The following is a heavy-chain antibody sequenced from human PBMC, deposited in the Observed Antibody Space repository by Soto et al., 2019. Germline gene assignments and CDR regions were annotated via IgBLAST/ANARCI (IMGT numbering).Heavy chain of an antibody. CDR3: ARTYSSSYSRYPVYYGMDV. CDR1: GDSISSYF. CDR2: VYHSGST. V-gene: IGHV4-59*01. J-gene: IGHJ6*02. D-gene: IGHD3-22*01. Sequence: SETLPLTCTVSGDSISSYFWSWIRQPPGKGLEWIGCVYHSGSTNYSPSLKRRVSISVDTSKNQFSLRLTSVTAADTAVYYCARTYSSSYSRYPVYYGMDVWGQGTTVIVSS.